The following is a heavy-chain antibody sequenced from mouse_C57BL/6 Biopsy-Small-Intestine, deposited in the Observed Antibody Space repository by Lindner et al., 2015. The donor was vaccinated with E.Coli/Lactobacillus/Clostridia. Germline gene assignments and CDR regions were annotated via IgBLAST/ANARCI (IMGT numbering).Heavy chain of an antibody. D-gene: IGHD2-9*01. CDR1: GFNIKDYY. Sequence: VQLQESGAELVKPGASVKLSCTASGFNIKDYYLHWVKQRTEQGLEWIGRIDPEDGEAKYAPKFQGKATITAVTSSNTAYLQLSSLTSEDTAVYYCARTYYGSYDYFDYWGQGTTLTVSS. J-gene: IGHJ2*01. CDR2: IDPEDGEA. CDR3: ARTYYGSYDYFDY. V-gene: IGHV14-2*01.